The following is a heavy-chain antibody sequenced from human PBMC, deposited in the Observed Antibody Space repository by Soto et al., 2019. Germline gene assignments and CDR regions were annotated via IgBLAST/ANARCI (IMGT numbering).Heavy chain of an antibody. CDR3: AKNGQPPYYYYGLDV. CDR2: ISGYNGNT. Sequence: ASVKVSCKASGGTFSSYAINWVRQAPGQGLEWMGWISGYNGNTNYAQKFQDRVSMTIDTSTGTAYMELRSLTSDDTAIYYCAKNGQPPYYYYGLDVWGQGTKVTVSS. D-gene: IGHD2-8*01. CDR1: GGTFSSYA. V-gene: IGHV1-18*01. J-gene: IGHJ6*02.